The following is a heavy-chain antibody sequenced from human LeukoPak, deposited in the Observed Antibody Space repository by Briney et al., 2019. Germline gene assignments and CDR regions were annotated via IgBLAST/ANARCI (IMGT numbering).Heavy chain of an antibody. Sequence: SETLSLTCTVSGGSISSYFWGWIRQPAGKGLEWIGSISHSGSTYYDPSLKSRITISVDTSKNQFSLKLSSVTAADTAVYYCARQVMRYCTFDYWGQGTLVTVSS. D-gene: IGHD2-8*01. J-gene: IGHJ4*02. V-gene: IGHV4-39*01. CDR1: GGSISSYF. CDR2: ISHSGST. CDR3: ARQVMRYCTFDY.